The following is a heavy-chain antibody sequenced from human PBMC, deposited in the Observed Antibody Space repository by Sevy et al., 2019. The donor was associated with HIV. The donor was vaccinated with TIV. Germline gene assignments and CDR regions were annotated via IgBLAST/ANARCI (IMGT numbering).Heavy chain of an antibody. V-gene: IGHV3-15*01. Sequence: GGSLRLSCAASGFTFSNAWMSWVRQAPGKGLEWVGRIKSKTDGGTTDYAAPVKGRFTISGDDSKNTLYLQMNSLKTEDTAVYYCTTDFVTTRGFDYWGQGTLVTVSS. CDR3: TTDFVTTRGFDY. CDR2: IKSKTDGGTT. D-gene: IGHD4-4*01. CDR1: GFTFSNAW. J-gene: IGHJ4*02.